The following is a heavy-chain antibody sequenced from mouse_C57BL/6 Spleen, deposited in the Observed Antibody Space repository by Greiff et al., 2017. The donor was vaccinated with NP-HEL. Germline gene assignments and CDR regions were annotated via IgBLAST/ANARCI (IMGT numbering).Heavy chain of an antibody. D-gene: IGHD1-1*01. CDR2: IDPENGDT. V-gene: IGHV14-4*01. Sequence: EVQLQQSGAELVRPGASVKLSCTASGFNIKDDYMHWVKQRPEQGLEWIGWIDPENGDTEYASKFQGKATITADTSSNTAYLQLSSLTSEDTAVYYCTTGGNYGSFYFDYWGQGTTLTVSS. J-gene: IGHJ2*01. CDR1: GFNIKDDY. CDR3: TTGGNYGSFYFDY.